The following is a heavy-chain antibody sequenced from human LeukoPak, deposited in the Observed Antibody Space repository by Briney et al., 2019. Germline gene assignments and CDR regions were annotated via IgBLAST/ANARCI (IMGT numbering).Heavy chain of an antibody. J-gene: IGHJ5*02. CDR3: AKCGTADSSACYRGAFDP. Sequence: PGGSLRLSCAASGFNFGDYAMYWVRQAPGKGLEWVSGISWSSGSVGYADSVKGRFTISRDNAKNSLYLQMNTLTTEDTAFYYCAKCGTADSSACYRGAFDPWGQGTLVTVSS. V-gene: IGHV3-9*01. CDR2: ISWSSGSV. CDR1: GFNFGDYA. D-gene: IGHD3-22*01.